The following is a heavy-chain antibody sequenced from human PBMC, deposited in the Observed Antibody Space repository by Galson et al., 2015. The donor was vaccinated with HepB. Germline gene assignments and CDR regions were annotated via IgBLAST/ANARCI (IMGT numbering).Heavy chain of an antibody. CDR1: GFTFSSYG. J-gene: IGHJ4*02. CDR3: ARDRQYCTGGVCIFRGFDY. V-gene: IGHV3-33*01. CDR2: IWYDGSNK. Sequence: SLRLSCAASGFTFSSYGMHWVRQAPGKGLEWVAVIWYDGSNKYYADSVKGRFTISRDNSKNTLYLQMNSLRAEDTAVYYCARDRQYCTGGVCIFRGFDYWGQGTLVTVSS. D-gene: IGHD2-8*02.